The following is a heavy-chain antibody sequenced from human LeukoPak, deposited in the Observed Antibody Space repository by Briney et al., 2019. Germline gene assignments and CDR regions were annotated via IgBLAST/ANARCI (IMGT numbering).Heavy chain of an antibody. CDR1: GGSFSGYY. D-gene: IGHD3-10*01. CDR3: ARDSYGSGSYNY. V-gene: IGHV4-34*01. Sequence: SETLSLTCAVYGGSFSGYYWSWIRQPPGKGLEWIGEINHSGSTNYNPSLKSRVTISVDTSKNQFSLKLSSVTAADTAVYYCARDSYGSGSYNYWGQGTLVTVSS. J-gene: IGHJ4*02. CDR2: INHSGST.